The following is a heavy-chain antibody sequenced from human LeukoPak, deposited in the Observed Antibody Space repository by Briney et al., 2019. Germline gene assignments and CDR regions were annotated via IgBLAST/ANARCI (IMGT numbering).Heavy chain of an antibody. V-gene: IGHV3-30*04. CDR1: GFTFSSYA. CDR3: ARVRGHYASTPDAFDI. Sequence: PGGSLRPSCAASGFTFSSYAMHWVRQAPGKGLEWVAVISYDGSNKYYADSVKGRFTISRGNSKNTLYLQMNSLRAEDTAVYYCARVRGHYASTPDAFDIWGQGTMVTVSS. CDR2: ISYDGSNK. J-gene: IGHJ3*02. D-gene: IGHD2-2*01.